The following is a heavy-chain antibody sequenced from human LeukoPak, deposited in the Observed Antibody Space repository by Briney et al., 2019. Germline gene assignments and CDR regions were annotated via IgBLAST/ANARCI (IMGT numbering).Heavy chain of an antibody. D-gene: IGHD3-3*01. J-gene: IGHJ4*02. V-gene: IGHV4-39*07. Sequence: SETLSLTCTVSDGSISSTSYFWGWIRQPPGKGLEWIGAIYYTGSTYYNPSLKSRVAISLDTPKNQFSLKLSSVTAADTAVYYCARYGFYHFDSWGQGTRATVSS. CDR1: DGSISSTSYF. CDR3: ARYGFYHFDS. CDR2: IYYTGST.